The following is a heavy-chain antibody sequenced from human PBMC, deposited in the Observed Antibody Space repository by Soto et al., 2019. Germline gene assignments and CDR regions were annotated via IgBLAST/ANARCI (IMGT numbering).Heavy chain of an antibody. CDR3: ARPYSGSYYDY. D-gene: IGHD1-26*01. J-gene: IGHJ4*02. Sequence: PGGSLRLSCAGSGFTFSSYMLSWVRQAPGKGLEWVSSISGSGGLTYYADSVKGRFNISRDNSKNTLYLQMNSLRAEDTAVYYCARPYSGSYYDYWGQGTLVTVSS. CDR1: GFTFSSYM. V-gene: IGHV3-23*01. CDR2: ISGSGGLT.